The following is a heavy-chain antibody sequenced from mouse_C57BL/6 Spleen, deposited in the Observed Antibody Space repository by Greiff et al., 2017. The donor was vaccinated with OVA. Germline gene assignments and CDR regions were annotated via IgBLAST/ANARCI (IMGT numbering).Heavy chain of an antibody. Sequence: VQLQQSGPGLVQPSQSLSITCTASGFSLTSYGVHWVRQSPGKGLEWLGVIWSGGSSDYNAAFISRLSISKDKTKSQVFFKMNSLQADDTAIYYCTRNYDDDGMDYWGQGTSVTVSS. CDR2: IWSGGSS. J-gene: IGHJ4*01. CDR3: TRNYDDDGMDY. V-gene: IGHV2-2*01. D-gene: IGHD2-4*01. CDR1: GFSLTSYG.